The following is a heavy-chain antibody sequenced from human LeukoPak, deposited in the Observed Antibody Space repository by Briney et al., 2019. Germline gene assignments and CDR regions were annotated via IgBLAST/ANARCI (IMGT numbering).Heavy chain of an antibody. Sequence: PSETLSLTCSVSGGSISRYYWSWIRKSPGKGLEWIGYIYYSGSTNYNPSLKSRVTISVDTSKNQFSLKLSSVTAADTAVYYCARASFSSGRYVYWGQGTLVTVSS. V-gene: IGHV4-59*01. CDR3: ARASFSSGRYVY. D-gene: IGHD6-13*01. CDR2: IYYSGST. CDR1: GGSISRYY. J-gene: IGHJ4*02.